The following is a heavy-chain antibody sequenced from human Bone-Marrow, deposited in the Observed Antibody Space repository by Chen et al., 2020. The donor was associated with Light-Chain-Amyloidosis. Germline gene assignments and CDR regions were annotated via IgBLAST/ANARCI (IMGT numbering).Heavy chain of an antibody. V-gene: IGHV3-9*01. D-gene: IGHD3-10*01. J-gene: IGHJ4*02. Sequence: EVQLVESGGGLVQPGRSLRLSCAASGFTFDDYAMHWVRQAPGKGLEWVSGISWKSGSIGYADSVKGRFTISRDNAKNSLYLQMNSLRAEDTALYYCAKDGYGSGSYLFDYWGQGTLVTVSS. CDR1: GFTFDDYA. CDR3: AKDGYGSGSYLFDY. CDR2: ISWKSGSI.